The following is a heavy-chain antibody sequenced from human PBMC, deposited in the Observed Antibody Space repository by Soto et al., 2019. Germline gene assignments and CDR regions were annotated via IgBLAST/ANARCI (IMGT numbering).Heavy chain of an antibody. CDR1: GGSISSSSYY. D-gene: IGHD3-9*01. CDR2: IYYSGST. J-gene: IGHJ5*02. V-gene: IGHV4-39*01. Sequence: SETLSLTCTVSGGSISSSSYYWGWIRQPPGKGLEWIGSIYYSGSTYYNPSLKSRVTISVDTSKNQFSLKLSSVTAADTAVYYCARHSSYYDILTGRSNWFDPWAREPWSPSPQ. CDR3: ARHSSYYDILTGRSNWFDP.